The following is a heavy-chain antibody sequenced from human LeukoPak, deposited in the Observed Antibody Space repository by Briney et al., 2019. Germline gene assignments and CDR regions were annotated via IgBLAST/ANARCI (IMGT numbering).Heavy chain of an antibody. CDR1: GYTFTGYY. D-gene: IGHD1/OR15-1a*01. CDR2: INPNSGGT. V-gene: IGHV1-2*02. Sequence: ASVKVSCKASGYTFTGYYMHWVRQAPGQGLEWMGWINPNSGGTNYAQKFQGRVTMTRDTSISTAYMELSRLRSDDTAVYYCARDPPLGWGPEQNFDYWGREPWSPSPQ. J-gene: IGHJ4*02. CDR3: ARDPPLGWGPEQNFDY.